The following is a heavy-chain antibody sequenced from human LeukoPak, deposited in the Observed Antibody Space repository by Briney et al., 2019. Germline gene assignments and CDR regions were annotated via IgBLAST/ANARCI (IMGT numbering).Heavy chain of an antibody. V-gene: IGHV3-7*01. Sequence: GGSLRPSCAASGFTFSSYWMSWVRQSPGKGLEWVANINQDGSENHYADSVKGRFTISRDNAKNSVFVQMNGLRVEDTAVYYCVRAGGSSWSDFWGQGTLVTVSS. CDR3: VRAGGSSWSDF. D-gene: IGHD6-13*01. J-gene: IGHJ4*02. CDR1: GFTFSSYW. CDR2: INQDGSEN.